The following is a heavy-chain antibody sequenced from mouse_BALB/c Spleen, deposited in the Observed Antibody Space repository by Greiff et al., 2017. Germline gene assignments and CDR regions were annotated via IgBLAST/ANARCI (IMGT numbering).Heavy chain of an antibody. CDR3: ARSPDYYGSSYAMDY. Sequence: EVQGVESGGGLVQPGGSRKLSCAASGFTFSSFGMHWVRQAPEKGLEWVAYISSGSSTIYYADTVTGRFTISRDNPKNTLFLQMTSLRSEDTAMYYCARSPDYYGSSYAMDYWGQGASVTVSS. J-gene: IGHJ4*01. CDR1: GFTFSSFG. CDR2: ISSGSSTI. D-gene: IGHD1-1*01. V-gene: IGHV5-17*02.